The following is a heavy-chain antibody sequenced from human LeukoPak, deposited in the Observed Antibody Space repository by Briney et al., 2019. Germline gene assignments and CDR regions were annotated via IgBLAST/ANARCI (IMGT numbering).Heavy chain of an antibody. CDR1: GFTFSSYT. CDR2: IRSSGSYI. CDR3: ARDVQIDY. V-gene: IGHV3-21*01. J-gene: IGHJ4*02. D-gene: IGHD1-1*01. Sequence: GGSLRLSCAASGFTFSSYTMNWVRQAPGKGLEWVSSIRSSGSYIYYADSVRGRFTISRDNAENSLYLQMNSLRAEDTAVYYCARDVQIDYWGQGTLVTVSS.